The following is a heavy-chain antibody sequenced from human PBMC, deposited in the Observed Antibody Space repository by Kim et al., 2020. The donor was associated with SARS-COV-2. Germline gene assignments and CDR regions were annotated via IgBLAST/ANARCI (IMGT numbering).Heavy chain of an antibody. CDR2: IIPIFGTA. CDR1: GGTFSSYA. V-gene: IGHV1-69*13. D-gene: IGHD3-22*01. CDR3: ARDLKYYYDSSGYLEDAFGT. J-gene: IGHJ3*02. Sequence: SVKVSCKASGGTFSSYAISWVRQAPGQGLEWMGGIIPIFGTANYAQKFQGRVTITADESTSTAYMELSSLRSEDTAVYYCARDLKYYYDSSGYLEDAFGTLGPGTMVTVSS.